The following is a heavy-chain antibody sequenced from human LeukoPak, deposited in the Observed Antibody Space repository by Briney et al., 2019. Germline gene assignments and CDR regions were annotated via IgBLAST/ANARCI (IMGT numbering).Heavy chain of an antibody. CDR3: AKHSSSGWFMITDYFDY. D-gene: IGHD6-19*01. CDR2: ISGSGGST. Sequence: GGSLRLSCAASGFTFSSYAMSWVRQAPGKGLEWVSAISGSGGSTYYADSVKGRFTISRDNSKNTLYLQMNSLRAEDTAVYYCAKHSSSGWFMITDYFDYRGQGTLVTVSS. J-gene: IGHJ4*02. V-gene: IGHV3-23*01. CDR1: GFTFSSYA.